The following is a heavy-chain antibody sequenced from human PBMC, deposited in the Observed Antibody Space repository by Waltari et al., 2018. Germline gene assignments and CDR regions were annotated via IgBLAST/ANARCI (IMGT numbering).Heavy chain of an antibody. J-gene: IGHJ5*02. D-gene: IGHD6-13*01. CDR2: MDPRSGGT. CDR3: ARGTSSWYQTNNWFDP. Sequence: QVQLVQSGAEVKKPGASVKVSCKASGYSFTTSYIYWVRQAPGQGLEWMGWMDPRSGGTKDAQKIQGGGTMTRDTSISTAYMELSSLRSDDTAVYYCARGTSSWYQTNNWFDPWGQGTLVTVSS. V-gene: IGHV1-2*02. CDR1: GYSFTTSY.